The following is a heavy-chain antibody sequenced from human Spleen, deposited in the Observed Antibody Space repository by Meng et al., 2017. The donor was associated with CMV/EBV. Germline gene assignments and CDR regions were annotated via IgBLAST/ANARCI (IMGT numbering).Heavy chain of an antibody. Sequence: GESLKISCAASGFTFSSYAMHWVRQAPGKGLEWVAVISYDGSNKYYADSVKGRFTISRDNAKNSLYLQMNSLRAEDTAVYYCARSHKSGSYYYYGMDVWGQGTTVTVSS. CDR1: GFTFSSYA. V-gene: IGHV3-30-3*01. CDR2: ISYDGSNK. D-gene: IGHD3-10*01. CDR3: ARSHKSGSYYYYGMDV. J-gene: IGHJ6*02.